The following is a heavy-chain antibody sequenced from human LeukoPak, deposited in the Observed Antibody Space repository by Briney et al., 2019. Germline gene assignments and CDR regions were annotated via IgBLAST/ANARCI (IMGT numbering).Heavy chain of an antibody. Sequence: GGSLRLSCAASGFTFDDYGMSWVRHAPGKGLEWVSGINWNGGSTGYADSVKGRFTISRDNAKNSLYLQMNSLRAGDTAVYYCARDRGRYYMDVWGKGTTVTISS. CDR3: ARDRGRYYMDV. J-gene: IGHJ6*03. CDR2: INWNGGST. CDR1: GFTFDDYG. D-gene: IGHD6-25*01. V-gene: IGHV3-20*04.